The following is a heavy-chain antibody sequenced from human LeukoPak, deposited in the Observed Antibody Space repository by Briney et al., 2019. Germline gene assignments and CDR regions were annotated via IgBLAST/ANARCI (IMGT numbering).Heavy chain of an antibody. J-gene: IGHJ4*02. D-gene: IGHD2-21*01. CDR2: INPNSGGT. CDR1: GYTFTGYY. Sequence: ASVKVSCKASGYTFTGYYMHWVRQAPGQGLEWMGWINPNSGGTNYAQKFQGRVAMTRDTSISTAYMELSRLRSDDTAVYYCARSSRTTPVVAKDYWGQGTLVTVSP. CDR3: ARSSRTTPVVAKDY. V-gene: IGHV1-2*02.